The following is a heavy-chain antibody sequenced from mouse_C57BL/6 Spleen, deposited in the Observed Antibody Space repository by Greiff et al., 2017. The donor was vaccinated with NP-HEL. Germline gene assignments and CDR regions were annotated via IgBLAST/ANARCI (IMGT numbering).Heavy chain of an antibody. CDR1: GYTFTSYW. CDR3: ARSYDYPFAY. CDR2: INPSSGYT. Sequence: QVQLQQSGAELAKPGASVKLSCKASGYTFTSYWMHWVKQRPGQGLEWIGYINPSSGYTKYNQKFKDQATLTADKSSSTAYMQLSSLTYEDSAVYYCARSYDYPFAYWGQGTLVTVSA. D-gene: IGHD2-4*01. J-gene: IGHJ3*01. V-gene: IGHV1-7*01.